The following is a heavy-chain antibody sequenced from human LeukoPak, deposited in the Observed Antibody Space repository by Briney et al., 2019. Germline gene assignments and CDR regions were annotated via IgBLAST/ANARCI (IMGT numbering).Heavy chain of an antibody. CDR1: GGTFSSYA. D-gene: IGHD3-3*01. J-gene: IGHJ6*03. CDR2: IIPIFGTA. Sequence: SVKVSCKASGGTFSSYAVSWVRQAPGQGLEWMGGIIPIFGTANYAQKFQGRVTITADESTSTAYMELSSLRSEDTAVYYCARGGGFSEWLHRVDYYYMDVWGKGTTVTVSS. V-gene: IGHV1-69*13. CDR3: ARGGGFSEWLHRVDYYYMDV.